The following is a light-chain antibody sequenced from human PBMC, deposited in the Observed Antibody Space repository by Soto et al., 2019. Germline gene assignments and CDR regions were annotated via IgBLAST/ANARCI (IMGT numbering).Light chain of an antibody. CDR2: DAS. CDR1: QRISSS. V-gene: IGKV3-15*01. Sequence: EIVMTQSPDTLSVSPGEIATLSCRASQRISSSLAWYQQKPDQSPRLLIYDASTRATGIPARFSGSGSGTDFTLTISSLQSEDFAVYYCQQYKNWPLTFGGGTKVEIK. CDR3: QQYKNWPLT. J-gene: IGKJ4*01.